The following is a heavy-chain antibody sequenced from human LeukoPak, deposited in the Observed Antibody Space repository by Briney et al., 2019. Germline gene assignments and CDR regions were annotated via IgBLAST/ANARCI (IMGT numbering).Heavy chain of an antibody. V-gene: IGHV3-23*01. CDR2: ITGSGAVT. J-gene: IGHJ4*02. CDR3: ARAGIGGSSTSCDY. Sequence: GGSLRLSCAASGFTFSSYAMYWVRQAPGKGLEWVSGITGSGAVTAYSDSVKGRFTISRDNSKNTLYLQINSLRAEDTAVYYCARAGIGGSSTSCDYWGQGTLVTVSS. CDR1: GFTFSSYA. D-gene: IGHD2-2*01.